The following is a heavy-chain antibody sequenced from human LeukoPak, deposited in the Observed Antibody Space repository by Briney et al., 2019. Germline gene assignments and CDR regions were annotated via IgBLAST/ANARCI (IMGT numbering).Heavy chain of an antibody. CDR3: ARGPKLERFDY. V-gene: IGHV1-69*05. J-gene: IGHJ4*02. D-gene: IGHD1-1*01. Sequence: SVTVSCMASGGTFRSYAMSWVRQAPGKGLEWMGGIIPIFGTANYAQTLQGRVTITTEKSKRTAYMEPTSLRSEDTAVYYCARGPKLERFDYWGQGTLVTVSS. CDR2: IIPIFGTA. CDR1: GGTFRSYA.